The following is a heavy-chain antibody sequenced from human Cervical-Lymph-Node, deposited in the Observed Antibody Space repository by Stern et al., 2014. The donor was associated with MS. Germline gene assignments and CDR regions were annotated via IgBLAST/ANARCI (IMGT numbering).Heavy chain of an antibody. J-gene: IGHJ4*02. CDR1: GDTFSNYA. V-gene: IGHV1-69*01. Sequence: VQLVQSGAEVKKPGSSAKVSCKASGDTFSNYAISWVRQAPGQGLEGMGGIIPIFGRPNYAQKFQDRVTITADESTSTAYMELSSLRSEDTAVYYCARGWSYDILTGYSYWGQGTLVTVSS. CDR2: IIPIFGRP. D-gene: IGHD3-9*01. CDR3: ARGWSYDILTGYSY.